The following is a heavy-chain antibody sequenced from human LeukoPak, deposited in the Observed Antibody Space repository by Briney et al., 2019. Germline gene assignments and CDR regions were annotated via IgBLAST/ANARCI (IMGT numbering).Heavy chain of an antibody. D-gene: IGHD6-19*01. CDR1: GGSISSGGYY. Sequence: SETLSLTCTVSGGSISSGGYYWSWIRQPPGKGLEWIGYIYYSGSTNYNPSLKSRVTISVDTSKNQFSLKLSSVTAADTAVYYCARVSSSGWSAFLGKYGMDVWGQGTTVTVSS. CDR3: ARVSSSGWSAFLGKYGMDV. V-gene: IGHV4-61*08. CDR2: IYYSGST. J-gene: IGHJ6*02.